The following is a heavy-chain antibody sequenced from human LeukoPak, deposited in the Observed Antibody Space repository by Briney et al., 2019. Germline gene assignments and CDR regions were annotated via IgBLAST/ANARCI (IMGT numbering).Heavy chain of an antibody. CDR1: GYTFTSYA. J-gene: IGHJ4*02. D-gene: IGHD6-13*01. CDR3: ARESLDIAAAGTIDY. CDR2: INAGNGNT. Sequence: ASVKVSCKASGYTFTSYAMHWVRQAPGQRLEWMGWINAGNGNTKYSQEFQGRVTITRDTSASTAYMELSSLRSEDMAVYYCARESLDIAAAGTIDYWGQGTLVTVSS. V-gene: IGHV1-3*03.